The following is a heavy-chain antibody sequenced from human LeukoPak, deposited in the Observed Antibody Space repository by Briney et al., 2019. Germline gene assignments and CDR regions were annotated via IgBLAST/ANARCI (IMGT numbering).Heavy chain of an antibody. Sequence: GGPLRLSCAASGFTFSSYWMSWVRQAPGKGLEWVANIKQDGSEKYYVDSVKGRFTISRDNAKNSLYLQMNSLRAEDTAVYYCARSLESSSWYFDYWGQGTLVTVSS. J-gene: IGHJ4*02. CDR1: GFTFSSYW. CDR2: IKQDGSEK. CDR3: ARSLESSSWYFDY. D-gene: IGHD6-13*01. V-gene: IGHV3-7*01.